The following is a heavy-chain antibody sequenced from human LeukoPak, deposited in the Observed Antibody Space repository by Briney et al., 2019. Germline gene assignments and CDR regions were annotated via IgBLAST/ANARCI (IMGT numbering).Heavy chain of an antibody. D-gene: IGHD3-22*01. V-gene: IGHV1-69*13. Sequence: SVKVSCKASGGTFSSYAISWVRQAPGQGLERMGGIIPIFGTANYAQKFQGRVTITADESTSTAYMELSSLRSEDTAVYYCAREGYYDSSGYYPYFDYWGQGTLVTVSS. CDR1: GGTFSSYA. CDR3: AREGYYDSSGYYPYFDY. CDR2: IIPIFGTA. J-gene: IGHJ4*02.